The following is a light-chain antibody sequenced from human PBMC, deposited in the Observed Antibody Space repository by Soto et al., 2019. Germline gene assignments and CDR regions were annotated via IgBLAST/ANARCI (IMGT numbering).Light chain of an antibody. CDR3: AAWDDSLNGYV. CDR1: SSNIGSNT. J-gene: IGLJ1*01. CDR2: SNN. V-gene: IGLV1-44*01. Sequence: QSVLTQPPSASGTPGQRVTFSCSGSSSNIGSNTVNWFQQLPGTAPKLLIYSNNQWPSGVPDRFSGSRSGTSASLAISGLQSEDEADYYCAAWDDSLNGYVFGTGTKVTVL.